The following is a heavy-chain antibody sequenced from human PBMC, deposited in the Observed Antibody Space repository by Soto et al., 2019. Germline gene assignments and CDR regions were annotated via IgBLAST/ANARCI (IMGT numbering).Heavy chain of an antibody. J-gene: IGHJ3*02. CDR3: ARVMNQGITIFGVVIIPDDAFDI. V-gene: IGHV1-18*01. CDR1: GYTFTSYG. D-gene: IGHD3-3*01. CDR2: ISAYNGNT. Sequence: ASVKVSCKASGYTFTSYGISWVRQAPGQGHEWMGWISAYNGNTNYAQKLQGRVTMTTDTSTSTAYMELRSLRSDDTAVYYCARVMNQGITIFGVVIIPDDAFDIWGQGTMVTVSS.